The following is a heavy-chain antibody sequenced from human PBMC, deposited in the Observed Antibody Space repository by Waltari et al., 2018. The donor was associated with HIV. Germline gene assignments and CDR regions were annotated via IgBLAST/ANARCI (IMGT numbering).Heavy chain of an antibody. J-gene: IGHJ4*02. CDR2: ISSGRGYI. V-gene: IGHV3-21*01. CDR3: ARDLSAASVAGSSGY. Sequence: EVQLVESGGGMVKPGGSLRLSCAASGFTFSSNIMHWVRQAPGKGLEYISSISSGRGYIYYADSVKGRFTISRDNAKNSLYLQMNSLRAADTAVYYCARDLSAASVAGSSGYWGQGTLVTVSS. CDR1: GFTFSSNI. D-gene: IGHD6-19*01.